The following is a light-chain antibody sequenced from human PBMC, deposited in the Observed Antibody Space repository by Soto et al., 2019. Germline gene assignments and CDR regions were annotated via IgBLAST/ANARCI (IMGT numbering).Light chain of an antibody. CDR2: DAS. CDR3: QQYDMLPYT. CDR1: QGISNY. V-gene: IGKV1-33*01. J-gene: IGKJ2*01. Sequence: DIQSTQSPSSLSSSVGDRVTIACHFSQGISNYLNWYQQKPDKAPKRLIYDASNLETGVPSRFSGSASGTDFTFTIHSLQPEDIATYYCQQYDMLPYTVGRGTKLDIK.